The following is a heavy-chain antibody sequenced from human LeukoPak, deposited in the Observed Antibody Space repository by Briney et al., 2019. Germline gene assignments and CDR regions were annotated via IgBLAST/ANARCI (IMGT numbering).Heavy chain of an antibody. V-gene: IGHV1-2*06. D-gene: IGHD2/OR15-2a*01. Sequence: GASVKVSCKASGYTFTGYYMHWVRQAPGQGLEWMGRINPNSVGTNYAQKFQGRVTMTRDTSISTAYMELSRLRSDDTAVYYCARDTFYGGNFYYYMDVWGKGTTVTVSS. J-gene: IGHJ6*03. CDR1: GYTFTGYY. CDR2: INPNSVGT. CDR3: ARDTFYGGNFYYYMDV.